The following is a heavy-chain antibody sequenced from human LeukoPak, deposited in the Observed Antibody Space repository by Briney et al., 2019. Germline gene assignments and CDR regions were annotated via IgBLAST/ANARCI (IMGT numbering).Heavy chain of an antibody. Sequence: VASVKVSCKASGYTFTSYWIGWVRQMPGKGLEWMGIIYPGDSDTRYSPSFQGQVTISADKSISTAYLQWSSLKASDTAMYYCARRRGYSYDDAFDIWGQGTMVTVSS. J-gene: IGHJ3*02. V-gene: IGHV5-51*01. CDR1: GYTFTSYW. CDR2: IYPGDSDT. D-gene: IGHD5-18*01. CDR3: ARRRGYSYDDAFDI.